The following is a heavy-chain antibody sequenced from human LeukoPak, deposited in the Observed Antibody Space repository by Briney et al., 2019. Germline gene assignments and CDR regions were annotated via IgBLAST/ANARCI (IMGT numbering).Heavy chain of an antibody. D-gene: IGHD2-21*01. J-gene: IGHJ4*02. Sequence: ASVKVSCKASGYTFSAYDINWVRQAPGQGLEWMGWMNPNSGNTGHAPRFQGRVTFTRDTSINTASMELSSLTSEDTAVYYCTRSGFYCGDYCYFDYWGQGTLVTVSS. CDR3: TRSGFYCGDYCYFDY. V-gene: IGHV1-8*03. CDR2: MNPNSGNT. CDR1: GYTFSAYD.